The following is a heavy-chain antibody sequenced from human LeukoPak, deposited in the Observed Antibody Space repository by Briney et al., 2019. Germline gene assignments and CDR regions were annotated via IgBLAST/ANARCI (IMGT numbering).Heavy chain of an antibody. V-gene: IGHV3-30*02. CDR3: AKASSSWKTSDFDY. Sequence: TGGSLRLSCAASGFTFSSYGMHRVRQAPGKGLEGVAFIRYDGSNKYYADSVKGRFTISRDNSKNSLYLQMNSLRAEDTAVYYCAKASSSWKTSDFDYWGQGTLVTVSS. CDR2: IRYDGSNK. CDR1: GFTFSSYG. J-gene: IGHJ4*02. D-gene: IGHD6-6*01.